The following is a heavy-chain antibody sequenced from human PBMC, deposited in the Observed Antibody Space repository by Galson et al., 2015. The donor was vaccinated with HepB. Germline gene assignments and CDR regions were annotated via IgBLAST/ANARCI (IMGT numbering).Heavy chain of an antibody. D-gene: IGHD2-2*01. J-gene: IGHJ6*02. V-gene: IGHV1-69*04. CDR3: ARRAGYCSSTSCFEDYYYGRDV. Sequence: SVKVSCKASGGTFSSYAISWVRQAPGQGLEWMGRIIPILGIANYAQKFQGRVTITADKSTSTAYMELSSLRSEDTAVYYCARRAGYCSSTSCFEDYYYGRDVWGQGTTVTVSS. CDR1: GGTFSSYA. CDR2: IIPILGIA.